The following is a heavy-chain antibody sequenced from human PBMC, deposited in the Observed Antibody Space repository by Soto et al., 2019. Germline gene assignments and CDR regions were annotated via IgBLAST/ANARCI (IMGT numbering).Heavy chain of an antibody. CDR3: AREGYCSSTSCYTTSGFDY. D-gene: IGHD2-2*02. Sequence: SVKVSCKASGGTFSSYAISWVRQAPGQGLEWMGGIIPIFGTANYAQKFQGRVTITADESTSTAYMELSSLRSEDTAVYYCAREGYCSSTSCYTTSGFDYWGQGTLVTVSS. J-gene: IGHJ4*02. V-gene: IGHV1-69*13. CDR1: GGTFSSYA. CDR2: IIPIFGTA.